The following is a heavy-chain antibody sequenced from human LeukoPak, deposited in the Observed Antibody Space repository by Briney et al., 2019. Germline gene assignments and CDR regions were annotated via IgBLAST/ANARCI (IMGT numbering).Heavy chain of an antibody. Sequence: GGSLRLSCAASGFTFSSYWMHWVRQAPGKGLVWVSRINSDGSSTSYADSVKGRFTISGDNAKNTLYLQMNSLRAEDTAVYYCARDPRGYSGYDQRALDYWGQGTLVTVSS. D-gene: IGHD5-12*01. CDR3: ARDPRGYSGYDQRALDY. CDR2: INSDGSST. V-gene: IGHV3-74*01. CDR1: GFTFSSYW. J-gene: IGHJ4*02.